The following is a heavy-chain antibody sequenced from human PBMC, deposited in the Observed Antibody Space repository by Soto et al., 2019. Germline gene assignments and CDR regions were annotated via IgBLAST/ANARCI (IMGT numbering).Heavy chain of an antibody. D-gene: IGHD4-17*01. Sequence: QVQLVQSGAEVKKPGASVKVSCKASGYTFTSYGISWVRQAPGQGLKWMGWISAYNGNTNYAQKLQGRVTMTTDTSTSTAYMELRSLRSDDTAVYYCARPSTYGDYFLDAFDIWGQGTMVTVSS. CDR1: GYTFTSYG. V-gene: IGHV1-18*01. J-gene: IGHJ3*02. CDR2: ISAYNGNT. CDR3: ARPSTYGDYFLDAFDI.